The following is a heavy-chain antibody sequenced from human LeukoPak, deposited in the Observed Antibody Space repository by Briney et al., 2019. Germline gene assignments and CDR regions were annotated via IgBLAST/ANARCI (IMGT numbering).Heavy chain of an antibody. CDR2: INPNSGGT. D-gene: IGHD3-10*01. Sequence: GASVKDSCKASGYTFTGYYMHWVRQAPGQGLEWMGWINPNSGGTNYAQKFQGRVTMTRDTSISTAYMELSRLRSDDTAVYYCAGDRELWFGELLSSIIDYWGQGTLVAVSS. J-gene: IGHJ4*02. CDR3: AGDRELWFGELLSSIIDY. CDR1: GYTFTGYY. V-gene: IGHV1-2*02.